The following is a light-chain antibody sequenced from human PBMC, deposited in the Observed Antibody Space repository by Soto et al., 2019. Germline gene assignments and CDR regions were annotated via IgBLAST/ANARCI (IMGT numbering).Light chain of an antibody. V-gene: IGKV1-33*01. J-gene: IGKJ3*01. Sequence: DIQLTQSPSSLSASVGDRVTITCQASQDIGNHLNWYQQKPGKAPNLLIYDASDLETGVPSRFSGGGSGTFFSFTINSLQPEDIATYYCQKHDGVPLFGPGTKVEIK. CDR3: QKHDGVPL. CDR1: QDIGNH. CDR2: DAS.